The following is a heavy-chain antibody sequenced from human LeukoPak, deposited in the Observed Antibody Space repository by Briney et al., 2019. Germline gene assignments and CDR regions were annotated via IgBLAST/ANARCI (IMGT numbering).Heavy chain of an antibody. V-gene: IGHV3-21*01. D-gene: IGHD1-26*01. J-gene: IGHJ5*02. Sequence: GGSLRLSCAASGFTFSSYSMNWVRQAPGKGLEWVSSISSSSSYIYYADSVKGRFTISRDNAKNSLYLQMNSLRAEDTAVYYCARDAVGSLPRFDPWGQGTLVTVSS. CDR1: GFTFSSYS. CDR3: ARDAVGSLPRFDP. CDR2: ISSSSSYI.